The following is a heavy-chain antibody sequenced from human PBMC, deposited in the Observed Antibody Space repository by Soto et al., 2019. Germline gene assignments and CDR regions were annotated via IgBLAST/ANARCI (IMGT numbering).Heavy chain of an antibody. CDR2: IYYSGST. J-gene: IGHJ4*02. CDR1: GGSISSSSYY. Sequence: SETLSLTCTVSGGSISSSSYYWGWIRQPPGKGLEWIGSIYYSGSTYYNPSLKSRVTISVDTSKNQFSLKLSSVTAADTAVYYCARWGGIFDADYWGQGTLVTVSS. D-gene: IGHD3-16*01. V-gene: IGHV4-39*01. CDR3: ARWGGIFDADY.